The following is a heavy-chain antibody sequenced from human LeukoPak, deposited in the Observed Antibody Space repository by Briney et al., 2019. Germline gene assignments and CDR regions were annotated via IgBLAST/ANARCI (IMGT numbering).Heavy chain of an antibody. J-gene: IGHJ4*02. D-gene: IGHD3-10*01. Sequence: TGGSLRLSCAVSGFTFSSYAMSWVRQAPGKGLEWVSTIDSGGTTYYADSVKGRFTISRDNSKNTLYLQMNSLRAEDTAVYYCAKDSPRYYGSGSYYMNWGQGTLVTVSS. CDR3: AKDSPRYYGSGSYYMN. CDR2: IDSGGTT. CDR1: GFTFSSYA. V-gene: IGHV3-23*01.